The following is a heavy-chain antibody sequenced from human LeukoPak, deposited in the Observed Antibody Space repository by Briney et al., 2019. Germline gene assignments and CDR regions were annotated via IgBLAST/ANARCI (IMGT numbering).Heavy chain of an antibody. V-gene: IGHV3-9*01. J-gene: IGHJ1*01. CDR3: AKDQRPSPEYCQQ. CDR2: YSWNSGSI. CDR1: GFTFDDYA. Sequence: GGSLRLSCAASGFTFDDYATHWVRQAPGEGLEWVSGYSWNSGSIGYADCVKGRFTLSRDNAKNSLYLQMHSLRAEDTALYYCAKDQRPSPEYCQQWGQGTLVTVSS.